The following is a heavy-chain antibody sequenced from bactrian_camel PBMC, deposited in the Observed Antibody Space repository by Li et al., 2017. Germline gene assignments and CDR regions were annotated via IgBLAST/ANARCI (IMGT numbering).Heavy chain of an antibody. CDR1: GLTFRDYA. CDR3: AKDLNDYGNY. Sequence: VQLVESGGGLVQPGGTLRLSCAASGLTFRDYAGSWVRQAPGEGLEWLGGINSGGSNTYYTDSVKGRFTVSRDNAKNTLYLQLNSLKTEDTAMYYCAKDLNDYGNYWGQGTQVTVS. CDR2: INSGGSNT. D-gene: IGHD4*01. V-gene: IGHV3S40*01. J-gene: IGHJ4*01.